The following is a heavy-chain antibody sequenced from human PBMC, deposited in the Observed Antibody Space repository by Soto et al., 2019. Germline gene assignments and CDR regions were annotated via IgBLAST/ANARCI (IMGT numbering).Heavy chain of an antibody. V-gene: IGHV6-1*01. J-gene: IGHJ4*02. CDR2: TYYRSEWYS. CDR1: GYSVSANSAA. CDR3: ARAWGSGWYLDY. Sequence: QVQLQQSGPGLVKPSQTLSLTCAISGYSVSANSAAWTWIRQSPSRGLEWLGRTYYRSEWYSDYAETVRGRVTSNPDTSKNQFSLQLNSVTPEDTAVYCCARAWGSGWYLDYWGQGTLVTVSS. D-gene: IGHD6-19*01.